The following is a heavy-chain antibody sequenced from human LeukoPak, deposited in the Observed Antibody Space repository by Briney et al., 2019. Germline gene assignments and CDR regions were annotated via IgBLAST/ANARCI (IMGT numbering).Heavy chain of an antibody. CDR3: ARDGIATDYHFDH. Sequence: GGSLRLSCAASGFTFSSYGMHWVRQAPGKGLEWVAVIWYDGSNKYYADSVKGRFTISRDNSKNTLYLQMNSLRAEDTAVYYCARDGIATDYHFDHWGQGTLVTVSS. V-gene: IGHV3-33*01. CDR1: GFTFSSYG. D-gene: IGHD4-11*01. J-gene: IGHJ4*02. CDR2: IWYDGSNK.